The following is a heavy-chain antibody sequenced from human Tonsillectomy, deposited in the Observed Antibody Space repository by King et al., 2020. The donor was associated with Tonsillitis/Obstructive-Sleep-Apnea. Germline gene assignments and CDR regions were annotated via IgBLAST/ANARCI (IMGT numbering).Heavy chain of an antibody. CDR2: ISGSGGSI. J-gene: IGHJ4*02. Sequence: VQLVESGGGLVQPGGSLRLSCAASGFTFSSYTMSWVRQAPGKGLEWVSTISGSGGSIYYADSVKGRFTISRDNSKNTLYLQMNSLRAEDTALYYCAKVVGGYCIGGICYPDYWGQGTLVTVSS. CDR1: GFTFSSYT. CDR3: AKVVGGYCIGGICYPDY. D-gene: IGHD2-15*01. V-gene: IGHV3-23*04.